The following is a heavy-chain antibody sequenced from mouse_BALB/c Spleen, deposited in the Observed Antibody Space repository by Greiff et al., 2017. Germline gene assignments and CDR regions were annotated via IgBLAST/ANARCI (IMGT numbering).Heavy chain of an antibody. CDR2: IYWDDDK. CDR1: GFSLSTSGMG. D-gene: IGHD4-1*01. J-gene: IGHJ3*01. V-gene: IGHV8-12*01. CDR3: ARSANWLFAY. Sequence: QVTLKESGPGILQPSQTLSLTCSFSGFSLSTSGMGVSWIRQPSGKGLEWLAHIYWDDDKRYNPSLKSRLTISKDTSSNQVFLKITSVDTADTATYYCARSANWLFAYWGQGTLVTVSA.